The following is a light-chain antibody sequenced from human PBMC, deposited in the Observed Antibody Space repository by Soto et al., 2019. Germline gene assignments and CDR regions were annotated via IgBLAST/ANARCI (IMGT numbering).Light chain of an antibody. CDR3: QQYGTSPGT. Sequence: EIVLTQSPGTLSLSPGERATLSCRASQSVINNYLAWYQQKPGQAPRLLIYGASNRATGIPDRFSGSGSGTDFTLTISGLQPEDFAVYYCQQYGTSPGTFGQGTKVDIK. J-gene: IGKJ1*01. CDR2: GAS. V-gene: IGKV3-20*01. CDR1: QSVINNY.